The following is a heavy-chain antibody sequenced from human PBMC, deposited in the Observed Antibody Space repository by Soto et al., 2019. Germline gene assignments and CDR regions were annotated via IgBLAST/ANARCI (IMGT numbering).Heavy chain of an antibody. CDR3: ARDNWNYDAPNWFDP. D-gene: IGHD1-7*01. CDR1: GGSISSYY. Sequence: PSETLSLTCSVSGGSISSYYWSWIRQPPGKGLEWIGYIYYSGSTNYNPSLKSRVTISVDTSKNQFSLKLSSVTAADTAVYYCARDNWNYDAPNWFDPWGQGTLVTVSS. V-gene: IGHV4-59*01. J-gene: IGHJ5*02. CDR2: IYYSGST.